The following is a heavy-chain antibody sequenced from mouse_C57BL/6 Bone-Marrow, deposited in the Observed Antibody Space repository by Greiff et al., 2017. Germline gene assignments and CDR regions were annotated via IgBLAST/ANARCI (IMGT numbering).Heavy chain of an antibody. D-gene: IGHD3-1*01. CDR3: ARWAISYYFDY. J-gene: IGHJ2*01. V-gene: IGHV1-80*01. CDR1: GYAFSSYW. Sequence: QVQLKQSGAELVKPGASVKISCKASGYAFSSYWMNWVKQRPGKGLEWIGQIYPGDGDTNYNGKFKGKATLTADKSSSTAYMQLSSLPSEDSAVYFCARWAISYYFDYWGQGTTLTVSS. CDR2: IYPGDGDT.